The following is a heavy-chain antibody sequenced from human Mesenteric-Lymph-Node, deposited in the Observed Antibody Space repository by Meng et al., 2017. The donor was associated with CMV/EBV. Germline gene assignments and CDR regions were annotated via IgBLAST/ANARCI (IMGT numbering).Heavy chain of an antibody. CDR3: ARDSGSQIS. Sequence: SLTCTVSGGYGNSGNYYWTWIRQLPGKGLEWIAYIYRDRSTNYNPSLKSRVSISVDTPNNQFSQKLTSVTAADTAIYYCARDSGSQISWGQGTLVTVSS. CDR2: IYRDRST. V-gene: IGHV4-61*01. J-gene: IGHJ5*02. CDR1: GGYGNSGNYY. D-gene: IGHD3-10*01.